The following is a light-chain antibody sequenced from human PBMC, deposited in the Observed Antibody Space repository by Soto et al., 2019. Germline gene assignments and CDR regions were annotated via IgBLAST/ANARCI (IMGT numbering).Light chain of an antibody. CDR2: DVS. J-gene: IGLJ2*01. V-gene: IGLV2-14*01. Sequence: QSALTQPASVSGSPGQSITISCTGTSSDVGGYNYVSWYQQHPGTAPKLMIYDVSNRPSGVSNRFSGSKSGNTASLTISGLQAEDEADYYCSSYTSSSPRVVFVGGTKLTVL. CDR3: SSYTSSSPRVV. CDR1: SSDVGGYNY.